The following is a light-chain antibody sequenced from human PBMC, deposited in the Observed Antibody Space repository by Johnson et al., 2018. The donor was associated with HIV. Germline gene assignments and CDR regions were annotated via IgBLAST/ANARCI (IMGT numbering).Light chain of an antibody. CDR1: SSNIGNNY. J-gene: IGLJ1*01. V-gene: IGLV1-51*01. CDR3: ETWDNSLNVGHV. CDR2: DNN. Sequence: QSVLTQSPSVSAAPGQKVTISCSGSSSNIGNNYVSWYQQLPGTAPKLLIYDNNKRPSGIPDRFSGSKSGTSATLGITGLQTWDEADYYCETWDNSLNVGHVFGTGTKGIVL.